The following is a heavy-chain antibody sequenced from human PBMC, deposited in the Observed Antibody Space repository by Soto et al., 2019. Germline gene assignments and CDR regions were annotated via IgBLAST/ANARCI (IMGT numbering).Heavy chain of an antibody. Sequence: SETLSLTCAVYGGPFSGFYWSWIRQPPGKGLEWIGEINDSGSTNYNPSLKSRVTLSVDTSKNQFSLKLGSMTAADTAVYYCASFRRGPAALFDKDWGQGILVTVSS. D-gene: IGHD2-2*01. CDR3: ASFRRGPAALFDKD. CDR1: GGPFSGFY. CDR2: INDSGST. J-gene: IGHJ4*02. V-gene: IGHV4-34*01.